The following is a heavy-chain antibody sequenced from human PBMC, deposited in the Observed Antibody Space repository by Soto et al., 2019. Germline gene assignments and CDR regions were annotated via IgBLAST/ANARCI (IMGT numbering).Heavy chain of an antibody. V-gene: IGHV1-24*01. CDR2: FDPEDGET. CDR1: GYTLTKLS. D-gene: IGHD4-17*01. CDR3: ATDYGGTLSGSPAPYSYCGMDV. Sequence: SSVKVSCKVSGYTLTKLSMHWVRHAPVKGLEWMGGFDPEDGETIYAQKFQGRVTMTEDTSTDTAYMELSSLRSEDTAVYYCATDYGGTLSGSPAPYSYCGMDVWGQGNTVTVSS. J-gene: IGHJ6*01.